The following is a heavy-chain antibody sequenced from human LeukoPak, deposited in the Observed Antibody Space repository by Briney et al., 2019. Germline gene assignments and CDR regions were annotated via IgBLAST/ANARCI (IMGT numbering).Heavy chain of an antibody. J-gene: IGHJ4*02. Sequence: GGSLRLSCAASGFTFSSYAMHWVRQAPGKGLEWVAVISYDGSNKYYADSVKGRFTISRDNSKNTLYLQMNSLRAEDTAVYYRAKDFNGRSPYFDYWGQGTLVTVSS. CDR1: GFTFSSYA. CDR2: ISYDGSNK. V-gene: IGHV3-30-3*01. CDR3: AKDFNGRSPYFDY. D-gene: IGHD1-26*01.